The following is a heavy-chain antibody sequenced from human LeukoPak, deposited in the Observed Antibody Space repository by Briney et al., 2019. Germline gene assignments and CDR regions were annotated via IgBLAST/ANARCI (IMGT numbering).Heavy chain of an antibody. CDR2: ISSNSRYI. D-gene: IGHD6-6*01. CDR3: AREPYSSSLGDAFDI. J-gene: IGHJ3*02. Sequence: GGSLRLSCAASGFTFSTYSMNWVRQAPGKGLEWVSSISSNSRYIYYADSMRGRFTISRDNAKNTLYLQMNSLRAEDTAVYYCAREPYSSSLGDAFDIWGQGTMVTVSS. V-gene: IGHV3-21*01. CDR1: GFTFSTYS.